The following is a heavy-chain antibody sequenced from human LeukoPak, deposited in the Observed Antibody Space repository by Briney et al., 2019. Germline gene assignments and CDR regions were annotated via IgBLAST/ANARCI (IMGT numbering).Heavy chain of an antibody. Sequence: ASVKVSRKASGYTFISYGISWVRQAPGQGLEWMGWISAYNGNTNYAQKLQGRVTMTTDTSTGTAYMELSRLRSDDTAVYYCARGSIVGATESLGFDYWGQGTLVTVSS. CDR1: GYTFISYG. CDR2: ISAYNGNT. J-gene: IGHJ4*02. CDR3: ARGSIVGATESLGFDY. D-gene: IGHD1-26*01. V-gene: IGHV1-18*01.